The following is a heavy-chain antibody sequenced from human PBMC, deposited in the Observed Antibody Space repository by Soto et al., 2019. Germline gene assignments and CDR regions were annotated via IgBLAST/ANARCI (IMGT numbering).Heavy chain of an antibody. V-gene: IGHV4-59*01. CDR2: IYYSGST. CDR1: GGSISRNY. D-gene: IGHD3-9*01. Sequence: SETLSLTCPVPGGSISRNYWSWTRQPPGKGLEWIGYIYYSGSTNYNPSLKSRVTISVDTSKNQFFLKLSSVTAADTAVYYCARNLDRANWFDPWGQGTLVTVS. J-gene: IGHJ5*02. CDR3: ARNLDRANWFDP.